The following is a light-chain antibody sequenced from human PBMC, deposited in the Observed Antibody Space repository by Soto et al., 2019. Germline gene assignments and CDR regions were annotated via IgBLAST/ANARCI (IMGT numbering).Light chain of an antibody. Sequence: EIVMTQSPATLSVSPGEKATLSCRASRSVGTSLAWYQHKPGQAPRLLIYGASAGATGIPARFSGGGTGTEFTLTFGSLQFEDFTVNYCQQYTTWPPSLTFGGGTRVEIK. V-gene: IGKV3-15*01. J-gene: IGKJ4*01. CDR1: RSVGTS. CDR2: GAS. CDR3: QQYTTWPPSLT.